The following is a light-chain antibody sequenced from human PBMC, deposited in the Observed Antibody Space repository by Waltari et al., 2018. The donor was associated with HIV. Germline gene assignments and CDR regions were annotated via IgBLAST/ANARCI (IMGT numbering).Light chain of an antibody. CDR1: SPRLVYADEQSY. Sequence: DIVMTHNPPPLPPSMVERSPSSFTWSSPRLVYADEQSYLAWYQQKPGQPPKLLIYRASTREPGVPDRFSGSGSGTDFTLTISSLEAEDVAVYSCQQDSATPPTFGGGTKVEIK. V-gene: IGKV4-1*01. J-gene: IGKJ4*01. CDR3: QQDSATPPT. CDR2: RAS.